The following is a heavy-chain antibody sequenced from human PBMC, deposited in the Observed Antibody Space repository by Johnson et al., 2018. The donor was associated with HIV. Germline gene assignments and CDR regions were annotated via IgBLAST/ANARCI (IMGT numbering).Heavy chain of an antibody. V-gene: IGHV3-9*01. CDR1: GFTFDDYA. CDR2: ISWNSGSI. CDR3: ASPSGGSYWAFDI. J-gene: IGHJ3*02. Sequence: EVQLLESGGGLVQPGRSLRLSCAASGFTFDDYAMHWVRQAPGKGLEWVSGISWNSGSIGYADSVKGRFTISRDNAKNSLYLQMNSLRAEDTAVYYCASPSGGSYWAFDIWGQGTMVTVSS. D-gene: IGHD1-26*01.